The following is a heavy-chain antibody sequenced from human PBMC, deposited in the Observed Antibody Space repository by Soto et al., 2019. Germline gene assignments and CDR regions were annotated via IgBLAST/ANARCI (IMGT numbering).Heavy chain of an antibody. J-gene: IGHJ5*02. V-gene: IGHV4-31*03. CDR1: GCSISSGRYS. Sequence: QVQLQESGPGLGKPSQTLSLPCTVYGCSISSGRYSWIWIRQYPGKGLEWIAYIYSSGNTYDNPSRQPRLTISADTSKIQFSLRLSSVTAADTAVYYFARLHSSSTIDPWGQGTLVTVSS. CDR3: ARLHSSSTIDP. CDR2: IYSSGNT. D-gene: IGHD2-2*01.